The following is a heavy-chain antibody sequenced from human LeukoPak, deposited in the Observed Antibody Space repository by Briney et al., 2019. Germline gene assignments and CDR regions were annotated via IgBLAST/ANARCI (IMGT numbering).Heavy chain of an antibody. CDR3: ARQGHGGYSYGGEFDY. D-gene: IGHD5-18*01. Sequence: ASVKVSCKASGGTFSSYAIIWVRQDPAQGLEWMGGIIPIFGTANYAQKFQGRVTITTDESTSTAYMGLSSLRSEDTAVYYRARQGHGGYSYGGEFDYWGQGTLVTVSS. CDR2: IIPIFGTA. V-gene: IGHV1-69*05. CDR1: GGTFSSYA. J-gene: IGHJ4*02.